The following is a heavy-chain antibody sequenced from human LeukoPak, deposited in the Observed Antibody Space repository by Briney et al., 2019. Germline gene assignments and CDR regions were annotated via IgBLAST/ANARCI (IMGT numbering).Heavy chain of an antibody. CDR1: GFTFDDYA. J-gene: IGHJ6*02. Sequence: GGSLRLSCAASGFTFDDYAMFWVRQAPGKGLEWVSGISWNSKNIGYAASVKGRFTISRDNAKNSLYLQMNSLRAEDTAFYYCAKGNRDSSGFYYYYGMDVWGQGTTVTVSS. D-gene: IGHD3-22*01. V-gene: IGHV3-9*01. CDR3: AKGNRDSSGFYYYYGMDV. CDR2: ISWNSKNI.